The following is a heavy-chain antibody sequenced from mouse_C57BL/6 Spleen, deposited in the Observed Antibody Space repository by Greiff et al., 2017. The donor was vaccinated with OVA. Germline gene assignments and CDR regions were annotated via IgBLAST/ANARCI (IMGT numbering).Heavy chain of an antibody. CDR1: GFNIKDYY. CDR2: IDPEDGET. V-gene: IGHV14-2*01. J-gene: IGHJ2*01. Sequence: DVHLVESGAELVKPGASVKLSCTASGFNIKDYYMHWVKQRTEQGLEWIGRIDPEDGETKYAPKFQGKATITADTSSNTAYLQLSSLTSEDTAVYYCARSEGNFDFDYWGQGTTLTVSS. CDR3: ARSEGNFDFDY. D-gene: IGHD2-1*01.